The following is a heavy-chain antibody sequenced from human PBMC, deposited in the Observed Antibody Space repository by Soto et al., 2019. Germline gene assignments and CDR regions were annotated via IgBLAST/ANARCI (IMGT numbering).Heavy chain of an antibody. CDR1: GYTFTGYY. CDR3: ARDKSSGWYYFDY. D-gene: IGHD6-19*01. CDR2: INPNSGGT. V-gene: IGHV1-2*04. J-gene: IGHJ4*02. Sequence: ASVKVSCKASGYTFTGYYMHWVRQASGQGLEWMGWINPNSGGTNYAQKFQGWVTMTRDTSISTAYMELSRLRSDDTAVYYCARDKSSGWYYFDYWGQGTLVTVPS.